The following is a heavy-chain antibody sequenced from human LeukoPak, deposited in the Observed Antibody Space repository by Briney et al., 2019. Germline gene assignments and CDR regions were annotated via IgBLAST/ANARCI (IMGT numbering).Heavy chain of an antibody. J-gene: IGHJ4*02. CDR1: GGSVSSAEYY. CDR3: ARSPLYNTHLDPFFDS. Sequence: TSQTLSLTCTVSGGSVSSAEYYWIWIRQPPGKGLEWVGYISYTGTTFYSPLLRSRLTFSIDTSNNQFSLNLKSATAADTALFYCARSPLYNTHLDPFFDSWGQGTLVIVSS. CDR2: ISYTGTT. D-gene: IGHD3-16*01. V-gene: IGHV4-30-4*01.